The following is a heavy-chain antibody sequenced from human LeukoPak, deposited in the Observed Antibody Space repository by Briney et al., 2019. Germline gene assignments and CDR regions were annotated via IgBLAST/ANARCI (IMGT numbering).Heavy chain of an antibody. CDR2: ISYDGSNK. D-gene: IGHD3-10*01. CDR1: GFTFSSYG. J-gene: IGHJ5*02. Sequence: GGSLRLSCAASGFTFSSYGMHWVRQAPGKGLEWVAVISYDGSNKYYADSGKGRFTISRDNSKNTLYLQMNSLRAEDTAVYYCAKGYYYGSGSYYPPFDPWGQGTLVTVSS. V-gene: IGHV3-30*18. CDR3: AKGYYYGSGSYYPPFDP.